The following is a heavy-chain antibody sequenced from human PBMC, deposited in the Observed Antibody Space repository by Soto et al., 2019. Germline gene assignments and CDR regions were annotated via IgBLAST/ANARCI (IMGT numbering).Heavy chain of an antibody. J-gene: IGHJ6*02. CDR2: VIPVFGTA. Sequence: QVQLVQSGAEVKKPGSSVKVSCKASGGSLTNYGVSWVRQAPGQGLEWMGGVIPVFGTANYAQKFQGRVTIAADESKSTVFMDVRSLRSEDTAVYYCASGDATKFGVTNCYGMDVWGQGTTVTVSS. CDR1: GGSLTNYG. D-gene: IGHD3-10*01. CDR3: ASGDATKFGVTNCYGMDV. V-gene: IGHV1-69*12.